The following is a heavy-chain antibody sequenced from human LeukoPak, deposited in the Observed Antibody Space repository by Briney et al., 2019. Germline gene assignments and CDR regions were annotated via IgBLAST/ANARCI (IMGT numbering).Heavy chain of an antibody. J-gene: IGHJ6*03. CDR3: ARETSSGSSSRYYYYMDV. D-gene: IGHD6-6*01. V-gene: IGHV1-69*13. CDR2: IIPIFGTA. CDR1: GGTFSSYA. Sequence: SVKVSCKASGGTFSSYAISWVRQAPGQGLEWMGGIIPIFGTANYAQKFQGRVTITADESTSTAYMELSSLRSEDTAVYYCARETSSGSSSRYYYYMDVWGKGTTVTVSS.